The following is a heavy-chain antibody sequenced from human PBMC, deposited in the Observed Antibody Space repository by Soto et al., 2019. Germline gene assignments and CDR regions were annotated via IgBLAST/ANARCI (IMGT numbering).Heavy chain of an antibody. CDR2: ISYDGSNK. D-gene: IGHD3-10*01. CDR3: AKDRMGAGVRGYFYY. CDR1: GFTFSSYG. Sequence: ESGGGVVQPGKSLRLSCAGSGFTFSSYGMDWVRQAPGKGLEWVAVISYDGSNKYYADSVKGRFTISRDNSKNTLYLQMSSLRADDTAVYYCAKDRMGAGVRGYFYYWGQGTLVTVSS. V-gene: IGHV3-30*18. J-gene: IGHJ4*02.